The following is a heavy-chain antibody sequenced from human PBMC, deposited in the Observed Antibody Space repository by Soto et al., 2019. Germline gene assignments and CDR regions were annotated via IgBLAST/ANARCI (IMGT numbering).Heavy chain of an antibody. J-gene: IGHJ4*02. CDR1: GFTFSSYG. CDR3: AEDRAHSGSYFHDY. CDR2: ISYDGSNK. Sequence: QVQLVESGGGVVQPGRSLRLSCAASGFTFSSYGMHWVRQAPGKGLEWVAVISYDGSNKYYADSVKGRFTISRDKSKNTLYLQMNSLRAEDTAVYDCAEDRAHSGSYFHDYWGQGTLVTVSS. V-gene: IGHV3-30*18. D-gene: IGHD1-26*01.